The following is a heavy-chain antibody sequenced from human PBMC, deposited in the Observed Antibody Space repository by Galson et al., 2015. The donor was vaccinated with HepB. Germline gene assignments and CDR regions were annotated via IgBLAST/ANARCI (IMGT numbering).Heavy chain of an antibody. CDR2: ISGSGSST. V-gene: IGHV3-23*01. Sequence: SLRLSCAASGFTFSRYAMSWVRQASGKGLQWVSAISGSGSSTQYTDSVKGRFSISRDNSKNTLFLQMDGLRGEDTAKYYCARGGGYGDFWSGYYLSEAFDIWGQGTTVSV. D-gene: IGHD3-3*01. CDR3: ARGGGYGDFWSGYYLSEAFDI. CDR1: GFTFSRYA. J-gene: IGHJ3*02.